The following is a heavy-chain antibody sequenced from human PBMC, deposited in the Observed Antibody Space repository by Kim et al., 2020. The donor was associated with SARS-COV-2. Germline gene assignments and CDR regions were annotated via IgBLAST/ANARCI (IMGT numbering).Heavy chain of an antibody. V-gene: IGHV3-48*02. CDR3: ARGGGSGNYFDFDY. D-gene: IGHD1-7*01. CDR1: GFTFSSYS. J-gene: IGHJ4*02. CDR2: ISSSSSTI. Sequence: GGSLRLSCAASGFTFSSYSMNWVRQAPGKGLEWVSYISSSSSTIYYADSVKGRFTISRDNAKNSLYLQMNSLRDEDTAAYYCARGGGSGNYFDFDYWGQGTLVTVSS.